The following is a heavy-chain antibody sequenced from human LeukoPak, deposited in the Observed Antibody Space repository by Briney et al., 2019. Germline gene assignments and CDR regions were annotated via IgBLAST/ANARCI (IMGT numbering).Heavy chain of an antibody. CDR3: ARDPIVQAGYYYGMDV. D-gene: IGHD2/OR15-2a*01. Sequence: ASVKVSCKASGYTFTAYYMHWVRQAPGQGLEWMGWINPNSGATNFAQNFQGRVTMTADTSISAAYLDLSRLRSDDSAVYYCARDPIVQAGYYYGMDVWGQGTTVTVSS. CDR1: GYTFTAYY. CDR2: INPNSGAT. J-gene: IGHJ6*02. V-gene: IGHV1-2*02.